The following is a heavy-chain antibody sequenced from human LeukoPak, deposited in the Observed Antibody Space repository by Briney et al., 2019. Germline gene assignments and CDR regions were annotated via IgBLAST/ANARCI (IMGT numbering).Heavy chain of an antibody. V-gene: IGHV3-13*01. D-gene: IGHD6-19*01. J-gene: IGHJ4*02. Sequence: GGSLRRYCAASGLTFSSYDMHWVRQATGKGLEWVSAIGTAGDTYYPGSVKGRFTISRENAKNSLYLQMNSLRAGDTAVYYCARAGQWLGNFDYWGQGTLVTVSS. CDR3: ARAGQWLGNFDY. CDR2: IGTAGDT. CDR1: GLTFSSYD.